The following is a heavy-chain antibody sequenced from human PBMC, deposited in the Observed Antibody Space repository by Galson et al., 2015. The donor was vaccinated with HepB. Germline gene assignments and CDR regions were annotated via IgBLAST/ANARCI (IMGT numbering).Heavy chain of an antibody. CDR1: GFTFSIYG. Sequence: SLRLSCAAPGFTFSIYGMHWVRQAPGKGLEWVPGIWHDGCKKFYADTVKCRFTISRDNSKNTLYLQMNCLRAEYTAVYYCARVHSSSWLDYWGHGTLGTVSS. J-gene: IGHJ4*01. CDR2: IWHDGCKK. D-gene: IGHD6-13*01. V-gene: IGHV3-33*01. CDR3: ARVHSSSWLDY.